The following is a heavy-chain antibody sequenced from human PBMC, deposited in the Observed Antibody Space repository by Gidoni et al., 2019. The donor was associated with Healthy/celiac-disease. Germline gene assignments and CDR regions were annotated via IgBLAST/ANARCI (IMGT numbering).Heavy chain of an antibody. D-gene: IGHD3-22*01. V-gene: IGHV3-53*01. Sequence: EVQLVESGGGLIQPGGSLRLSCAASGFTVSSNYMSWVRQAPGKGLEWVSVIYSGGSKYYADSVKGRFTISRDNSKNTLYLQMNSLRAEDTAVYYCARAHYDSSGYFFDYWGQGTLVTVSS. CDR2: IYSGGSK. J-gene: IGHJ4*02. CDR3: ARAHYDSSGYFFDY. CDR1: GFTVSSNY.